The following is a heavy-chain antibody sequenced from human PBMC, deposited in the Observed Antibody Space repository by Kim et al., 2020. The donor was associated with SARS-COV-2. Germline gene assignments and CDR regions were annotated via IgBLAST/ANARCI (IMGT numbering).Heavy chain of an antibody. CDR2: ISYDGSNK. D-gene: IGHD3-22*01. Sequence: GGSLRLSCAASGFTFNTYSIHWVRQAPGKGLEWVAVISYDGSNKYYAGSVKGRFTISRDNSKNTLYLQMNSLRAEDTAVYYCARPDSSGYYFSYFDSWGQGALVSVSS. CDR1: GFTFNTYS. V-gene: IGHV3-30*04. CDR3: ARPDSSGYYFSYFDS. J-gene: IGHJ4*02.